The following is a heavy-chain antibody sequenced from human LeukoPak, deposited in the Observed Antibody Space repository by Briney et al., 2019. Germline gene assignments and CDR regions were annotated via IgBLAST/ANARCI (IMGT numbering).Heavy chain of an antibody. Sequence: ASVKVSCKISGHALSDLSIHWVRQAPGRGPEWMGGFDPEVGDKMHAQKFQGRVTMTEDTSTDTAYMELNSLRSEDTAVYYCATDSDPWGPAAGTIDYWGQGTLVTVSS. CDR1: GHALSDLS. CDR3: ATDSDPWGPAAGTIDY. CDR2: FDPEVGDK. D-gene: IGHD6-13*01. V-gene: IGHV1-24*01. J-gene: IGHJ4*02.